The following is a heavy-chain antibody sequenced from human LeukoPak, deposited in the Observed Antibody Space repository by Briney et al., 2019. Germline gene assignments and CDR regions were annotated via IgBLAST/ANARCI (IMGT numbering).Heavy chain of an antibody. CDR1: GFTFSDYY. CDR2: ISSSGSTI. D-gene: IGHD4-17*01. V-gene: IGHV3-11*01. CDR3: ARDHYGDYLPNNWFDP. Sequence: GGSLRLSCAASGFTFSDYYMSWIRQAPGKGLEWVSYISSSGSTIYYADSVKGGFTISRDNAKNSLYLQMNSLRAEDTAVYYCARDHYGDYLPNNWFDPWGQGTLVTVSS. J-gene: IGHJ5*02.